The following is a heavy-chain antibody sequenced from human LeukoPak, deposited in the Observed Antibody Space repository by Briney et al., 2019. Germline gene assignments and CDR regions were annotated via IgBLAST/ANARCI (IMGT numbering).Heavy chain of an antibody. V-gene: IGHV3-48*04. J-gene: IGHJ4*02. CDR2: ISSSSSTI. Sequence: GGSLRLSCAASGFTFSSYSMNWVRQAPGKGLEWVSYISSSSSTIYYADSVKGRFTIPRDNAKNSLYLQMNSLRAEDTAVYYCARGLVGAVDYWGQGTLVTVSS. CDR1: GFTFSSYS. D-gene: IGHD1-26*01. CDR3: ARGLVGAVDY.